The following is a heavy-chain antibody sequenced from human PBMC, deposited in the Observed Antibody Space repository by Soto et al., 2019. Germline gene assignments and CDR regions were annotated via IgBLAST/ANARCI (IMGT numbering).Heavy chain of an antibody. V-gene: IGHV3-30-3*01. CDR2: ISHDGSNK. CDR1: GFTFSSYA. D-gene: IGHD2-15*01. J-gene: IGHJ4*02. Sequence: GGSLRLSCAASGFTFSSYAMHWVRQAPGKGLEWVAVISHDGSNKYYADSVTGRFTISRDNSKNTLYLQMNSLRAEDTAVYYCARDLGDIVVVVAATGFDYWGQGTLVTVSS. CDR3: ARDLGDIVVVVAATGFDY.